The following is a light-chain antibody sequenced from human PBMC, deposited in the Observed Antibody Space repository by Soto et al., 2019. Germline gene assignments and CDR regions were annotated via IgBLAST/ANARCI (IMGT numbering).Light chain of an antibody. V-gene: IGKV3-20*01. CDR3: QQYGSSPWT. CDR2: GAS. CDR1: QSVSSSY. Sequence: EIVLTQSPGTLSLSPGERATLSCRASQSVSSSYLAWYQQKPGQAPTLLIYGASSRATGIPDRFSGSGSGTDFTLTISRLEPEVFAVYYCQQYGSSPWTFGQGTKVEIK. J-gene: IGKJ1*01.